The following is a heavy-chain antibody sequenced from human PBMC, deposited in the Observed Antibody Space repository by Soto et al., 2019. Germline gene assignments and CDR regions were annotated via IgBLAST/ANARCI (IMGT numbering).Heavy chain of an antibody. V-gene: IGHV3-23*01. CDR2: ISGSGGST. J-gene: IGHJ4*02. CDR1: GFTFSSYA. Sequence: XGSLRLSCAASGFTFSSYAMSWVRQAPGKGLEWVSAISGSGGSTYYADSVKGRFTISRDNSKNTLYLQMNSLRAEDTAVYYCAKDASRSSSWYGFDYWGQGTLVTVSS. CDR3: AKDASRSSSWYGFDY. D-gene: IGHD6-13*01.